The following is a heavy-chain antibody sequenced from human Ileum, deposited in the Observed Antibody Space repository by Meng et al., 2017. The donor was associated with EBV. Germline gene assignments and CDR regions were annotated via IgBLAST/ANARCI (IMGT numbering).Heavy chain of an antibody. CDR3: AKNGEKYFEY. V-gene: IGHV4-4*02. CDR2: MSDSRIT. J-gene: IGHJ4*02. CDR1: GGSISVINW. Sequence: QVDSQDAGPGLVNPSGTLSLTFAVSGGSISVINWWSWVRQSPEKGLEWIGEMSDSRITHYNPSLKSRVTISADKSNNQFSLKLTSVTSADTAVYFCAKNGEKYFEYWGQGTLVTVSS.